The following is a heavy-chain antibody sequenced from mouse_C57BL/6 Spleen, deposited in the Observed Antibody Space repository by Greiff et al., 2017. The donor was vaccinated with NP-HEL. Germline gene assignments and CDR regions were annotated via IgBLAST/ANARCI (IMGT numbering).Heavy chain of an antibody. D-gene: IGHD3-3*01. CDR2: ISYDGSN. CDR1: GYSITSGYY. CDR3: ARERGTSYFDV. J-gene: IGHJ1*03. V-gene: IGHV3-6*01. Sequence: VQLQQSGPGLVKPSQSLSLTCSVTGYSITSGYYWNWIRQLPGNKLEWLGYISYDGSNNYNPSLKNRISITRDTSKNQFFLKLNSVSTEDTATYYCARERGTSYFDVWGTGTTVTVSS.